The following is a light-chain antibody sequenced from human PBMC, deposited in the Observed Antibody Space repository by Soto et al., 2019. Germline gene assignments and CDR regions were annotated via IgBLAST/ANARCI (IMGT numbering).Light chain of an antibody. CDR3: NSYTTTNTRV. Sequence: QSALTQPASVSGSPGQSITISSTGTSSDIGAYNYVSWYQQHPGKAPKLMLYDYNSRPSGVSNRFSGSKSGNTASLTISGLQAEDEADYYCNSYTTTNTRVFGGGTQLTVL. V-gene: IGLV2-14*01. J-gene: IGLJ3*02. CDR2: DYN. CDR1: SSDIGAYNY.